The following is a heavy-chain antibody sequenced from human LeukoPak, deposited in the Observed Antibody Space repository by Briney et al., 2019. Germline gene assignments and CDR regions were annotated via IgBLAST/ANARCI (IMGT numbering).Heavy chain of an antibody. Sequence: SETLSLTCAVYGGSFSVYYWSWIRQPPGKGLEWIGEINHSGSTNYNPSLKSRVTISVDTSKNQFSLKLSSVTAADTAVYYCARATLDPWGQGTLVTVSS. CDR3: ARATLDP. CDR1: GGSFSVYY. V-gene: IGHV4-34*01. J-gene: IGHJ5*02. CDR2: INHSGST.